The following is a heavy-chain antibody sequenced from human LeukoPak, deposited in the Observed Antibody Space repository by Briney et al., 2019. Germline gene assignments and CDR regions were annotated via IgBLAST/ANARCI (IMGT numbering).Heavy chain of an antibody. CDR1: GFTFSSYS. CDR3: AGDWGEGIAAHHDY. V-gene: IGHV3-21*01. D-gene: IGHD6-13*01. J-gene: IGHJ4*02. CDR2: ISSSSSYI. Sequence: PGGSLRLSCAASGFTFSSYSMNWVRQAPGKGLEWVSSISSSSSYIYYADSVKGRFTISRDNAKNSLYLQMNSLRAEDTAVYYCAGDWGEGIAAHHDYWGQGTLGTVSS.